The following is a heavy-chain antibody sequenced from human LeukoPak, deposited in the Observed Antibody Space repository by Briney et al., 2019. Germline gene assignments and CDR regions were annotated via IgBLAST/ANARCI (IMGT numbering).Heavy chain of an antibody. CDR3: ARAGPATYYYYYMDV. V-gene: IGHV1-46*01. D-gene: IGHD2-15*01. Sequence: ASVKVSCKASGYTFTSYYMHWVRQAPGQGLEWMGIINPSGGSTSYAQKFQGRVTMTRDMSTSTVYMELSSLRSEDTAVYYCARAGPATYYYYYMDVWGKGTTVIIAS. CDR1: GYTFTSYY. CDR2: INPSGGST. J-gene: IGHJ6*03.